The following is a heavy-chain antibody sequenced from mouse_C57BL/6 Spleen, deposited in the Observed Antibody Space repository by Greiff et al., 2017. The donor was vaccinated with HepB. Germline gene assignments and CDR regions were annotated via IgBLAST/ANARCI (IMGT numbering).Heavy chain of an antibody. CDR1: GYTFTDYY. V-gene: IGHV1-19*01. J-gene: IGHJ1*03. CDR2: INPYNGGT. CDR3: ARSATTVVAWYFDV. Sequence: VQLQQSGPVLVKPGASVKMSCKASGYTFTDYYMNWVKQSHGKSLEWIGVINPYNGGTSYNQKFKGKATLTVDKSSSTAYMELNSLTSEDSAVYYCARSATTVVAWYFDVWGTGTTVTVSS. D-gene: IGHD1-1*01.